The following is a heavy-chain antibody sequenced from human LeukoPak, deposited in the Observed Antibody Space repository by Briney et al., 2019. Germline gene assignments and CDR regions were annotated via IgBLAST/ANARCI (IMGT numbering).Heavy chain of an antibody. V-gene: IGHV4-30-4*01. CDR3: ARSCITMVRGVPNNWFDP. CDR1: GGSISSGDYY. D-gene: IGHD3-10*01. CDR2: IYYSGST. Sequence: PSETLSLTCTVSGGSISSGDYYWSWIRQPPGKGLEWIGYIYYSGSTYYNPSLKSRVTISVDTSKNQFSLKLSSVTAADTAVYYCARSCITMVRGVPNNWFDPWGQGTLVTVSS. J-gene: IGHJ5*02.